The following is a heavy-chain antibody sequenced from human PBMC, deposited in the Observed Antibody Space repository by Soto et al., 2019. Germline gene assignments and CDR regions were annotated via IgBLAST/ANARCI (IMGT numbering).Heavy chain of an antibody. CDR2: IHYSGTT. CDR1: GGSIISGDYY. CDR3: ARATAYCGLTNCYPFDY. V-gene: IGHV4-30-4*01. J-gene: IGHJ4*02. D-gene: IGHD2-21*01. Sequence: QVQLQESGPGRMRPSQTLSLTCTVSGGSIISGDYYWTWIRQPPGKGLEWLGPIHYSGTTYYIPSLRSRLTMSKDSSKTQFSLTLTSVTAADPAVDYCARATAYCGLTNCYPFDYWGQGTLVAVSS.